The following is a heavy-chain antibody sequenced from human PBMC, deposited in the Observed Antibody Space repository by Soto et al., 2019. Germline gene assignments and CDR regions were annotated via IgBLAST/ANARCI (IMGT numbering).Heavy chain of an antibody. Sequence: EVQLVESGGGLIQPGGSLRLSCAVSGFTVSNNYMSWVRQAPGKGLEGVSVIYSGGYTAYGDSVKGRFTISRDNSKNTIFLQRKGRGADDPAVFYGGTQAGGGGYWGQGTLVTVSS. D-gene: IGHD3-10*01. CDR2: IYSGGYT. J-gene: IGHJ4*02. CDR1: GFTVSNNY. V-gene: IGHV3-53*01. CDR3: GTQAGGGGY.